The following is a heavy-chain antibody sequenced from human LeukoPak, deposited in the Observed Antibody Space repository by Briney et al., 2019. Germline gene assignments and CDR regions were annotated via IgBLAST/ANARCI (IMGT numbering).Heavy chain of an antibody. Sequence: GGSLRLSCAASGFIYSSFWMSWVRQAPGKGLEWVANIEPDGSGKNYVDSVRGRFTISRDNAKNSLYLQMNSVRVEDSAVYYCARSLWPEDYWGQETLVTVSS. V-gene: IGHV3-7*01. CDR2: IEPDGSGK. CDR1: GFIYSSFW. D-gene: IGHD2-21*01. J-gene: IGHJ4*02. CDR3: ARSLWPEDY.